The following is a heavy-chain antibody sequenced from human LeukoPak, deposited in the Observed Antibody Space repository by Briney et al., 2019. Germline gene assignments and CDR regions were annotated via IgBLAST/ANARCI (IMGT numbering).Heavy chain of an antibody. D-gene: IGHD5-18*01. CDR3: ARVPSGGYSYIHFDY. V-gene: IGHV1-18*01. Sequence: ASVKVSCKASGGTFSSYGLSWVRQAPGQGLEWMGWISAHDNYTKYAQKFQGRVTMTTDTSTSIVYMELRSLRSDDTAVYYCARVPSGGYSYIHFDYWGQGTLVTVSS. CDR2: ISAHDNYT. J-gene: IGHJ4*02. CDR1: GGTFSSYG.